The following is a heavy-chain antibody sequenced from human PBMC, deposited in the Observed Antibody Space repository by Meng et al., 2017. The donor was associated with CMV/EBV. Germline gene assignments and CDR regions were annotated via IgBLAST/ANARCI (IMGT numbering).Heavy chain of an antibody. Sequence: AQLQESGLGPVKPFQPLSLTGTVSGGSISSGDYYWSWIRQPPGKGLEWIGYIDYSGGTYYNPSLKSRVTISVDTSKNQFSLKLSSVTAADTAVYYCAREGDNPFDYWGQGTLVTVSS. CDR2: IDYSGGT. CDR3: AREGDNPFDY. D-gene: IGHD2-21*02. V-gene: IGHV4-30-4*08. J-gene: IGHJ4*02. CDR1: GGSISSGDYY.